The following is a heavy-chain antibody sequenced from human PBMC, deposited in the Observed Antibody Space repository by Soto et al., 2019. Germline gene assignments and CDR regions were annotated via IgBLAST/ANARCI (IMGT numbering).Heavy chain of an antibody. D-gene: IGHD6-13*01. Sequence: PGGSLRLSCAASGFTFSSYGMHWVRQAPGKGLEWVAVIWYDGSNKYYADSVKGRFTISRDNSKNTLYLQMNSLRAEDTAVYYCARDMGGSSWSGLNYYYYYGMDVWGQGTTVTVSS. J-gene: IGHJ6*02. CDR1: GFTFSSYG. CDR3: ARDMGGSSWSGLNYYYYYGMDV. CDR2: IWYDGSNK. V-gene: IGHV3-33*01.